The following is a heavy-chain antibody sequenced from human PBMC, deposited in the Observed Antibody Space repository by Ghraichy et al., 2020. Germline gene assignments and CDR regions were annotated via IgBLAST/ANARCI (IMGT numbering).Heavy chain of an antibody. D-gene: IGHD3-10*01. CDR1: GFTFSSYS. Sequence: SCAASGFTFSSYSMNWVRQAPGKGLEWVSSISSSSSYIYYADSVKGRFTISRDNAKNSLYLQMNSLRAEDTAVYYCARDSGYYGSGRPDYWGQGTLVTVSS. CDR3: ARDSGYYGSGRPDY. V-gene: IGHV3-21*01. J-gene: IGHJ4*02. CDR2: ISSSSSYI.